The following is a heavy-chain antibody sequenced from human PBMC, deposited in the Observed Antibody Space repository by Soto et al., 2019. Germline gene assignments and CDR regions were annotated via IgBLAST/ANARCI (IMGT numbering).Heavy chain of an antibody. CDR3: ARNIVVVVAGDAFDI. CDR1: GGSISSYY. Sequence: PSETLSLTCTVSGGSISSYYWSWIRQPPGKGLEWIGYIYYSGSTNYNPSLKSRVTISVDTSKNQFSLKLSSVTAADTAVYYCARNIVVVVAGDAFDIWGQGTTVPVSS. D-gene: IGHD2-15*01. J-gene: IGHJ3*02. V-gene: IGHV4-59*01. CDR2: IYYSGST.